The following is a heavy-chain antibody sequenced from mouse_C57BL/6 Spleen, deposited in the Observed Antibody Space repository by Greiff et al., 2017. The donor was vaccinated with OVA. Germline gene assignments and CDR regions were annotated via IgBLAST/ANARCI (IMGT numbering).Heavy chain of an antibody. Sequence: QVHVKQPGAELVMPGASVKLSCKASGYTFTSYWMHWVKQRPGQGLEWIGEIDPSDSYTNYNQKFKGKSTLTVDKSSSTAYMQLSSLTSEDSAVYYCARSALLTGYAMDYWGQGTSVTVSS. J-gene: IGHJ4*01. CDR1: GYTFTSYW. V-gene: IGHV1-69*01. D-gene: IGHD4-1*01. CDR3: ARSALLTGYAMDY. CDR2: IDPSDSYT.